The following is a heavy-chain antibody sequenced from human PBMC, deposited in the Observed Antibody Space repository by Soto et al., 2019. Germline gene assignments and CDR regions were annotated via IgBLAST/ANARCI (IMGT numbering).Heavy chain of an antibody. CDR1: GFTFSSYG. CDR3: ASDGYCSGGSCYSMGY. V-gene: IGHV3-33*01. CDR2: IWYDGSNK. Sequence: GGSLRLSCAASGFTFSSYGMHWVRQAPGKGLEWVAVIWYDGSNKYYADSVKGRFTISRDNSKNTLYLQMNSLRAEDTAVYYCASDGYCSGGSCYSMGYWGQGTLVTVSS. J-gene: IGHJ4*02. D-gene: IGHD2-15*01.